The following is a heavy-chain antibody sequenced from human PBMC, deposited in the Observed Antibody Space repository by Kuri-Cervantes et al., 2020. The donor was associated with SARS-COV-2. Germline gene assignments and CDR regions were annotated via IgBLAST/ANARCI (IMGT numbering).Heavy chain of an antibody. CDR3: ATGSGYFDY. D-gene: IGHD3-3*01. Sequence: ASVKVSCKASGYTFTSYGISWVRQAPGQGLEWMGWISAYNGNTNYAQKFQGRVTMTRDTSISTAYMELSRLTSDDTAVYYCATGSGYFDYWGQGTLVTVSS. V-gene: IGHV1-18*01. CDR1: GYTFTSYG. CDR2: ISAYNGNT. J-gene: IGHJ4*02.